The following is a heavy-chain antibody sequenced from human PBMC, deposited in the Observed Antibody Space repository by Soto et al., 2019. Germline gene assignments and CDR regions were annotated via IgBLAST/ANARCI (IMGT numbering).Heavy chain of an antibody. D-gene: IGHD3-10*01. V-gene: IGHV5-10-1*01. J-gene: IGHJ6*01. CDR2: IDPDTSYT. Sequence: EVRLVQSGAEAKMPGESLRISCSGSEYTFTNYWINWVRQMPGKGLEWMGRIDPDTSYTNYHPSFQGHVTISVDKSTSTAFLQWSSLTASDTAMFYCARGGNDLPRGVLRWGPTDNYYYGMDVWGQGTAVTVTS. CDR3: ARGGNDLPRGVLRWGPTDNYYYGMDV. CDR1: EYTFTNYW.